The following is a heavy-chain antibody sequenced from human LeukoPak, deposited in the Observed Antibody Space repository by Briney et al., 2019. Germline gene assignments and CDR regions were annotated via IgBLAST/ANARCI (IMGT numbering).Heavy chain of an antibody. Sequence: GRSLRLSCAASGFTFSSYAMHWVRQAPGKGLEWVAVISYDGSNKYYADSVKGRFTISRDNSKNTLYLQMNSLRAEDTAVYYCARESEASMDIWGQGTMVTVSS. V-gene: IGHV3-30-3*01. CDR3: ARESEASMDI. CDR1: GFTFSSYA. CDR2: ISYDGSNK. J-gene: IGHJ3*02.